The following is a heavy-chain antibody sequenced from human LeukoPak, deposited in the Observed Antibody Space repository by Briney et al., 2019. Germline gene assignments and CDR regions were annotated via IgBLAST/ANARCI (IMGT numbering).Heavy chain of an antibody. Sequence: PSETLSLTCTVSGGSISSYYWSWIRQPPGKGLEWIGYIYYSGSTNYNPSLKSRVTISVDTSKNQFSLKLSSVTAADTAVYYCARVRYDLWSGYSYYFDYWGQGTLVTVSS. D-gene: IGHD3-3*01. J-gene: IGHJ4*02. CDR1: GGSISSYY. CDR3: ARVRYDLWSGYSYYFDY. V-gene: IGHV4-59*01. CDR2: IYYSGST.